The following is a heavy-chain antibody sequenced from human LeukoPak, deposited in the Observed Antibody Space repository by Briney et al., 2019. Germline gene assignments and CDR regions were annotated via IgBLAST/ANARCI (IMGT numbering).Heavy chain of an antibody. J-gene: IGHJ4*02. CDR3: AKGGWLLPYYFDY. V-gene: IGHV3-23*01. CDR2: ISGSGGST. CDR1: GFTFSSYS. D-gene: IGHD3-22*01. Sequence: GGSLRLSCAASGFTFSSYSMSWVRQAPGKGLEWVSAISGSGGSTYYADSVKGRFTISRDNSKNTLYLQMNSLRAEDTAVYYCAKGGWLLPYYFDYWGQGTLVTVSS.